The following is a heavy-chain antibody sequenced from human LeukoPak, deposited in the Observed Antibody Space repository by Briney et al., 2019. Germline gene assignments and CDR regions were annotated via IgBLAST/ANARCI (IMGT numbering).Heavy chain of an antibody. CDR1: GGSISSGDYY. J-gene: IGHJ4*02. Sequence: PSETLSLTCTVSGGSISSGDYYWSWIRQPPGKGLEWIGEINHSGSTNYNPSLKSRVTISVDTSKNQFSLKLSSVTAADTAVYYCARAPPYYDFWSGYYTGGPRGFDYWGQGTLVTVSS. CDR2: INHSGST. CDR3: ARAPPYYDFWSGYYTGGPRGFDY. D-gene: IGHD3-3*01. V-gene: IGHV4-61*08.